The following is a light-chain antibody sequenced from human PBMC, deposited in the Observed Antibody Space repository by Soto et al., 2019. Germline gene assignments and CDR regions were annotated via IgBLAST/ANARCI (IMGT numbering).Light chain of an antibody. J-gene: IGLJ1*01. Sequence: QSVLTQPASVSGSSGQSITISSTRTSSDVGGYNYVSWYQQHPGKAPNLMIYEVSNRPSGVSNRFSGSKSGNTASLTISGLQAEDEADYYCSSYTSSSTSRVFGTGTKVTVL. CDR3: SSYTSSSTSRV. CDR1: SSDVGGYNY. CDR2: EVS. V-gene: IGLV2-14*01.